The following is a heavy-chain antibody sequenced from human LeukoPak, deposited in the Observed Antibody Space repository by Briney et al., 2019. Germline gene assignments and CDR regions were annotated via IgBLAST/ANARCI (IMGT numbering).Heavy chain of an antibody. V-gene: IGHV3-23*01. J-gene: IGHJ3*02. D-gene: IGHD1-26*01. Sequence: PGGSLRLSCAASGFTFNNYAMSWVRQAPGKGLEWVSTISGSGGSTYYADSVKGRFTISRDNSKNRLYLQMKSLRAEDGAVYYCAKDGVSGSYQPDAFDIWGQGTMVTVSS. CDR1: GFTFNNYA. CDR2: ISGSGGST. CDR3: AKDGVSGSYQPDAFDI.